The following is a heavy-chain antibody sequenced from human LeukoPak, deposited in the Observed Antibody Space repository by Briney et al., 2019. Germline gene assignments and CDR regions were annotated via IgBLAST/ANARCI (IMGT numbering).Heavy chain of an antibody. CDR1: GYTFTGYY. Sequence: ASVKVSCKASGYTFTGYYMHWVRQAPGQGLEWMGWINPNSGGTNYAQKFQGRVTMTRDTSISTAYMELSRLRSDDTAVYYCAREKHIVVVTAHARRPNYYGMDVWGQGTTVTVSS. D-gene: IGHD2-21*02. CDR3: AREKHIVVVTAHARRPNYYGMDV. V-gene: IGHV1-2*02. CDR2: INPNSGGT. J-gene: IGHJ6*02.